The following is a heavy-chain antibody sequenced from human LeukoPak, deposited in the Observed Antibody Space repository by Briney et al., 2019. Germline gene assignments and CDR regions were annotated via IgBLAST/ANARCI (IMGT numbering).Heavy chain of an antibody. Sequence: EPGGSLRLSCAASGFIFSSYAMSWIRQAPGKGLEWVSVISGSGGSTYYAAPVKGRFTISRDNPKNTLYLQMNSLRVEDTAVYYCARAGHCTNGICYTADFDYWGQGTLVTVSS. CDR1: GFIFSSYA. V-gene: IGHV3-23*01. CDR2: ISGSGGST. D-gene: IGHD2-8*01. J-gene: IGHJ4*02. CDR3: ARAGHCTNGICYTADFDY.